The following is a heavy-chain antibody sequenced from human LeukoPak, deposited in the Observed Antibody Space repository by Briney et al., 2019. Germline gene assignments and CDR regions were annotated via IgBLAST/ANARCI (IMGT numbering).Heavy chain of an antibody. V-gene: IGHV3-23*01. CDR2: ISGSGGST. J-gene: IGHJ4*02. CDR1: GFTFSSYA. Sequence: PGGSLRLSCAASGFTFSSYAMSWVRQAPGKGLEWVSAISGSGGSTYYADSVKGRFTISRDNSKNTLYLQMNSLRAEDTAVYYCAKGGRITMIVVVTHFDYWGQGTLVTVSS. D-gene: IGHD3-22*01. CDR3: AKGGRITMIVVVTHFDY.